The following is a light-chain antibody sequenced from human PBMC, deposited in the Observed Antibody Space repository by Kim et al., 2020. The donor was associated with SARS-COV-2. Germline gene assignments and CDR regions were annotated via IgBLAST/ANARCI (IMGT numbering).Light chain of an antibody. CDR1: QSVSSY. CDR3: QQRSNWPPGYS. J-gene: IGKJ2*03. V-gene: IGKV3-11*01. Sequence: SPGERATLSYRASQSVSSYLAWYQQKPGQAPRLLIYDAATRATGIPARFSGSGSGTDFTLTISSLEPEDFAVYYCQQRSNWPPGYSFGQGTKLEI. CDR2: DAA.